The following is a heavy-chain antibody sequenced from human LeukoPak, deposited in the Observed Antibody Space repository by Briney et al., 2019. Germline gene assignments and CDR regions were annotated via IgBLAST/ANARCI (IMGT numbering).Heavy chain of an antibody. Sequence: GRSLRLSCAASGFTFSSYAMHWVRQAPGKGLEWLTVISYDGTNKYYADSVKGRFTISRDNSKNTLYLQMNSLRDEDTAVYYCARDQGSLPVWFYYYMDVWGSGTTVTVSS. J-gene: IGHJ6*03. D-gene: IGHD3-16*01. CDR1: GFTFSSYA. CDR2: ISYDGTNK. CDR3: ARDQGSLPVWFYYYMDV. V-gene: IGHV3-30*01.